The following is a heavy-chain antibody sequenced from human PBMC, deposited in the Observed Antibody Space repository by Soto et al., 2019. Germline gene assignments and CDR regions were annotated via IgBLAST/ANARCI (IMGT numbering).Heavy chain of an antibody. CDR2: ISSSSSYI. D-gene: IGHD3-3*01. CDR1: GFTFSSYS. V-gene: IGHV3-21*01. Sequence: EVQLVESGGGLVKPGGSLRLSCAASGFTFSSYSMNWVRQAPGKGLEWVSSISSSSSYIYYADSVKGRFTISRDNAKNPLYLQMNSLRAEDTAVYYCARDKIAIFGVVSDWYFDLWGRGTLVTVSS. CDR3: ARDKIAIFGVVSDWYFDL. J-gene: IGHJ2*01.